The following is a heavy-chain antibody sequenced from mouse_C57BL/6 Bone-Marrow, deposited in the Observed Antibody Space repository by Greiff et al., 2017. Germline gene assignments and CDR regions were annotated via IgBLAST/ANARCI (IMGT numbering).Heavy chain of an antibody. CDR1: GFTFSSYA. J-gene: IGHJ4*01. Sequence: EVQLVESGEGLVKPGGSLKLSCAASGFTFSSYAMSWVRQTPEKRLEWVAYISSGGDYIYYAAPVKGRFTISRDNARNTLYLQMSSLKSEDKAVYYCTRDIFYAMDYWGQGTSVTVSS. CDR2: ISSGGDYI. CDR3: TRDIFYAMDY. V-gene: IGHV5-9-1*02.